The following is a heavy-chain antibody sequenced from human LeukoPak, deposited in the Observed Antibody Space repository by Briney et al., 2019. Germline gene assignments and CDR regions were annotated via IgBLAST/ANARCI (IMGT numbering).Heavy chain of an antibody. CDR2: INPDGTTT. CDR1: GFTFSTYW. J-gene: IGHJ6*02. Sequence: GGSLRLSCAASGFTFSTYWMHWVRQAPGKGLVWVSRINPDGTTTSYADSVKGRFTISRDNSKNTLYLQMDSLRAEDTAVYYCARDYYDSSGYSNGMDVWGQGTTVTVSS. V-gene: IGHV3-74*01. CDR3: ARDYYDSSGYSNGMDV. D-gene: IGHD3-22*01.